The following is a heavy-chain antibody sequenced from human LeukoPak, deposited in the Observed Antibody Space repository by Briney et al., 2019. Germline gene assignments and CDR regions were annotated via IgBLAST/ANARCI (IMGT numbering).Heavy chain of an antibody. CDR1: GFTFSSYW. CDR3: ATRYGDYGDAFDI. J-gene: IGHJ3*02. Sequence: GGSLRLSCAASGFTFSSYWMHWVRQAPGKGLVWVSRINSDGSSTSYVDSVKGRFTISRDNAKNTLYLQMNSLRAEDTAVYYCATRYGDYGDAFDIWGQGTMVTVSS. CDR2: INSDGSST. V-gene: IGHV3-74*01. D-gene: IGHD4-17*01.